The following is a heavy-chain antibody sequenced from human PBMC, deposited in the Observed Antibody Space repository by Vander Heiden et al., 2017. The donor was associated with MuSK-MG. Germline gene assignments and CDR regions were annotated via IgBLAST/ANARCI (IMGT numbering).Heavy chain of an antibody. Sequence: EVQLVESGGGLVKPGGSLRVSCAASGLPFRNAWMSWVRQAPGKGLEWVGRIKRKTEGATIDYAAPVKGRFTISRDDSENTRDLKMNSMKTEETAVYYCTTNEVGGNSKWYAMDVWGQGTTVTIYS. D-gene: IGHD2-15*01. CDR1: GLPFRNAW. CDR3: TTNEVGGNSKWYAMDV. CDR2: IKRKTEGATI. V-gene: IGHV3-15*01. J-gene: IGHJ6*02.